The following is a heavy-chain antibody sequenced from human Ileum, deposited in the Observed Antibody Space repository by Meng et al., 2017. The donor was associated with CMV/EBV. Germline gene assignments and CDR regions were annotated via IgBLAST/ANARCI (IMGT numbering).Heavy chain of an antibody. CDR1: GGSISSYY. Sequence: QVHLEESGPGRVKPSETLSLTCTVSGGSISSYYWSWIRQPPGQGLEWIGYIYYSGSTNYNPSLKSRVTISVDTSKNQFSLKLSSVTAADTAVYYCARGGFGSSWPSTPENWFDPWGQGTLVTVSS. D-gene: IGHD6-13*01. V-gene: IGHV4-59*01. J-gene: IGHJ5*02. CDR3: ARGGFGSSWPSTPENWFDP. CDR2: IYYSGST.